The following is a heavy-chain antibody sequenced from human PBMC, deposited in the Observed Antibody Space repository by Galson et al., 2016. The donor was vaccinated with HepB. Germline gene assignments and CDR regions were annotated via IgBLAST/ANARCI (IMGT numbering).Heavy chain of an antibody. CDR3: PHVDVVATFTDD. V-gene: IGHV2-5*02. J-gene: IGHJ4*02. CDR1: GFSLNTWGVG. D-gene: IGHD5-12*01. CDR2: VYWDDDK. Sequence: PALVKPTQTLTLTCTFSGFSLNTWGVGVGWIRQPPGKALEWLTLVYWDDDKRYSPSLRSRLTITKDTSKNQVVHTMTNMDPEDAGTYYCPHVDVVATFTDDWGQGTLVTVSS.